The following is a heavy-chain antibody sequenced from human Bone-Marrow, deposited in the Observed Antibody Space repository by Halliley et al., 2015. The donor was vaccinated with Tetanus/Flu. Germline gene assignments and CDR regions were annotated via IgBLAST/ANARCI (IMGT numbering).Heavy chain of an antibody. V-gene: IGHV3-23*01. CDR3: ARYSHGYGGIDY. CDR2: ISASGGST. D-gene: IGHD5-18*01. CDR1: GLTFSTCA. Sequence: LSLTCAASGLTFSTCAFSWVRQAPGKVLEWVSAISASGGSTFYANSVKGRFTISRDNSKNTLYLQMNGLRGEDTALYYCARYSHGYGGIDYWGQGTLVTVSS. J-gene: IGHJ4*02.